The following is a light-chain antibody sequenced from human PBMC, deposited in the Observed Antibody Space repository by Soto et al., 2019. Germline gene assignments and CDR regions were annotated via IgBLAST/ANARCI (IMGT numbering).Light chain of an antibody. J-gene: IGKJ2*01. CDR3: QQYNGY. CDR1: QNIRSW. Sequence: DMPMTQSPTTLSASVGDRVTITCRASQNIRSWLAWYQQKPGKAPKVLIYDASTLESGVPSRFSGSGFGTEFTLTISSLQPDDFATYYCQQYNGYFGQGTKLEIK. CDR2: DAS. V-gene: IGKV1-5*01.